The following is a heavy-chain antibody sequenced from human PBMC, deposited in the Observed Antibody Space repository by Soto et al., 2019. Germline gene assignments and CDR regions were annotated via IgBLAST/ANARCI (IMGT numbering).Heavy chain of an antibody. CDR3: ARGSYCTNGVCYFGVRRGYYYYYGMDV. J-gene: IGHJ6*02. Sequence: VKVSCKASGDTFSRYAVSWVRLGHGQGLEWMGGVRPIFGTANYAQKFQGRVTITADESTSTAYMELSSLRSEDTAVYYCARGSYCTNGVCYFGVRRGYYYYYGMDVWGQGTTVTVSS. CDR1: GDTFSRYA. D-gene: IGHD2-8*01. CDR2: VRPIFGTA. V-gene: IGHV1-69*13.